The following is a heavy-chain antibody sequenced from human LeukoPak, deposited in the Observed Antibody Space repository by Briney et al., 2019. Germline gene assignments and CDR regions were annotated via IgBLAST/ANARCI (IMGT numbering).Heavy chain of an antibody. CDR2: ISASSSTV. V-gene: IGHV3-48*02. CDR1: GFTFSSYG. D-gene: IGHD4-23*01. J-gene: IGHJ4*02. CDR3: ARGSTVADY. Sequence: AGGSLRLSCAASGFTFSSYGMNWVRQAPGKGLEWVSYISASSSTVYYADSVKGRFTISRDNAKNSLYLQTNSLRDEDTAVYYCARGSTVADYWGQGTLVTVSS.